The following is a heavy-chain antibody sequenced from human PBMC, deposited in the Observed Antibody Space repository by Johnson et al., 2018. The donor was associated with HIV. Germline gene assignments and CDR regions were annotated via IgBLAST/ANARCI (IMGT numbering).Heavy chain of an antibody. V-gene: IGHV3-11*04. J-gene: IGHJ3*02. CDR1: GFTFSDYY. CDR3: ASTSPPGLLAFQDAFDI. CDR2: ISSSGSTI. D-gene: IGHD2-15*01. Sequence: VQLVASEGGLVKPGGSLRLSCAASGFTFSDYYMSWIRQAPGKGLEWVSYISSSGSTIYYADSVKGRFTISRDNAKNSLYLQMNSLRAEDTAVYYCASTSPPGLLAFQDAFDIWGQGTMVTVSS.